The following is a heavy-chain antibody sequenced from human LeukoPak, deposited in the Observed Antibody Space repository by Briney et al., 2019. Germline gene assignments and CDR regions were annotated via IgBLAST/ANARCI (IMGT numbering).Heavy chain of an antibody. CDR2: ISSSSSYI. Sequence: GGSLRLSCAASGFTFSSYSMNWVRQAPGKGLEWVSSISSSSSYIYYADSVKGRFTISRDNAKNSLYLQMNSLRAEDTAVYYCARDRPALYGGYYYGMDVWGQGTTVTVSS. CDR3: ARDRPALYGGYYYGMDV. CDR1: GFTFSSYS. V-gene: IGHV3-21*01. J-gene: IGHJ6*02. D-gene: IGHD4-23*01.